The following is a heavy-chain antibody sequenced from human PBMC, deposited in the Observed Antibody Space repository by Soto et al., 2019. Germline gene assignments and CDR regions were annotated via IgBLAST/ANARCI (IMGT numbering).Heavy chain of an antibody. Sequence: QVQLVESGGGVVQPGRSLRLSCAASGFTFSTYAMDWVRQAPGKGLEWVALISHDGSAEYYTDPVKGRFTISRDNSKNKLYLQMNSLKTEDTAIYHCARQGSGIRARYGMDVWGQGTTVTVSS. CDR1: GFTFSTYA. CDR3: ARQGSGIRARYGMDV. CDR2: ISHDGSAE. V-gene: IGHV3-30*04. D-gene: IGHD3-3*01. J-gene: IGHJ6*02.